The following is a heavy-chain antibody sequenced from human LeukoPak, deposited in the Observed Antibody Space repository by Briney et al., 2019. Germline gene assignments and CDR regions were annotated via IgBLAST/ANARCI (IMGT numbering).Heavy chain of an antibody. J-gene: IGHJ4*02. CDR2: ISFDGSDK. Sequence: GGSLGLSCAASGFTFSSYAMHWVRQAPGKGLEWVAVISFDGSDKYYADSVKGRFTISRDNSKNTLYLQMNSLRTEDTAVYYCARTGYSYGWGVYYFDYWGQGTLVTVSS. CDR3: ARTGYSYGWGVYYFDY. CDR1: GFTFSSYA. D-gene: IGHD5-18*01. V-gene: IGHV3-30*04.